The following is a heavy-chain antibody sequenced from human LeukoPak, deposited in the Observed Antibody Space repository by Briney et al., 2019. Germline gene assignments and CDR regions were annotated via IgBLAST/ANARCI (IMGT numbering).Heavy chain of an antibody. CDR2: IWYDGSNK. Sequence: GGSLRLSCAASGFTFSSYGMHWVRQAPGKGLEWVAVIWYDGSNKYYADSVKGRFTISRDNSKNTPYLQMNSLRAEDTAVYYCARDGCTNGVCYYFDYWGQGTLVTVSS. J-gene: IGHJ4*02. CDR1: GFTFSSYG. V-gene: IGHV3-33*01. CDR3: ARDGCTNGVCYYFDY. D-gene: IGHD2-8*01.